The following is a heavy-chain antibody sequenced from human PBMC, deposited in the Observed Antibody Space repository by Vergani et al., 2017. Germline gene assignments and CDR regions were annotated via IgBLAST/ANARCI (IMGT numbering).Heavy chain of an antibody. CDR3: ARELEDILTGYSQGYFDL. J-gene: IGHJ2*01. V-gene: IGHV1-69*12. Sequence: QVQLVQSGAEVKKPGSSVKVSCKASGGTFSSYAISWVRQAPGQGLEWMGGIIPIFGTANYAQKFQGRVTITADESTSTAYMELSSLRSEDTAVYYCARELEDILTGYSQGYFDLWGRGTLVTVSS. D-gene: IGHD3-9*01. CDR1: GGTFSSYA. CDR2: IIPIFGTA.